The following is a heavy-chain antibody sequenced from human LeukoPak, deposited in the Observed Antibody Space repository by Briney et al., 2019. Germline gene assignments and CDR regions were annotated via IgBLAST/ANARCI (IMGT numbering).Heavy chain of an antibody. CDR1: GFTFRDCG. D-gene: IGHD2-2*01. J-gene: IGHJ4*02. CDR2: LSYVGSKN. Sequence: GGALRLSSAASGFTFRDCGFHGVRQGPGKGRGWGALLSYVGSKNCFADSVKRRFTINRDISNTTLFLKMNSLRAEDTAVYYCARDMGTSCSGTTCYAGHFDYWGQGTLVTVSS. CDR3: ARDMGTSCSGTTCYAGHFDY. V-gene: IGHV3-33*05.